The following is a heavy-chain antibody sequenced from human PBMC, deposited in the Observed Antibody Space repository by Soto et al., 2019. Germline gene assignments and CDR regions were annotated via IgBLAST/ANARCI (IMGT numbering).Heavy chain of an antibody. D-gene: IGHD3-10*01. CDR2: IYYSGST. CDR1: GGSISSYY. CDR3: ARGSKVTPTDYYYCSMYV. Sequence: SETLSLTCTVSGGSISSYYWSWIRQPPGKGLEWIGYIYYSGSTNYNPSLKSRVTISVDTSKNQFSLKLSSVTAADTAVYYCARGSKVTPTDYYYCSMYVWGKGTTVTVSS. J-gene: IGHJ6*03. V-gene: IGHV4-59*08.